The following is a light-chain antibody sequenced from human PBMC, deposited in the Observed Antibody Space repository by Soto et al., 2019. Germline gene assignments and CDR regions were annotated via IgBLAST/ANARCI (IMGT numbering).Light chain of an antibody. J-gene: IGLJ1*01. CDR2: EGS. V-gene: IGLV2-14*01. Sequence: QSVLTQPASVSGSPGQSITISCAGTNIDVGGYNYVYWYQQNPGQAPKLMIYEGSSRPLGVSGRFSGSKSGTTASLTISWVEAEDEADYYCSWYISSSDLYVFGTGTKVTVL. CDR1: NIDVGGYNY. CDR3: SWYISSSDLYV.